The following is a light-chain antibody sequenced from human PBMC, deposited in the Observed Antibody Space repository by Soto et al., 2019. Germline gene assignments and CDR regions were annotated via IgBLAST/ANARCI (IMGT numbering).Light chain of an antibody. CDR3: QQYGSTPLT. CDR2: GAS. V-gene: IGKV3-15*01. CDR1: QSINNN. Sequence: EIVMTQSPATLSVSPGERTTLSCRASQSINNNLAWYQQKPGQAPRLLIYGASTRVTGIPARFSGSGSGTEFTLSISSLQSEDFALYYCQQYGSTPLTFGGGTKVEIK. J-gene: IGKJ4*01.